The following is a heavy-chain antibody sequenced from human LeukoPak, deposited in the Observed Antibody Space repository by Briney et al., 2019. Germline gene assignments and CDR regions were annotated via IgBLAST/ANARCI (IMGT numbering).Heavy chain of an antibody. J-gene: IGHJ4*02. V-gene: IGHV3-21*01. CDR3: ARYDFWSGEHLPDY. CDR2: ISSSSSYI. Sequence: TGGSLRLSCAASGFTFSSYSMNWVRQAPGKGLEWVSSISSSSSYIYYADSVKGRFTISRDNAKNSLYLQMNSLRAEDTAVYYCARYDFWSGEHLPDYWGQGTLVTVPS. D-gene: IGHD3-3*01. CDR1: GFTFSSYS.